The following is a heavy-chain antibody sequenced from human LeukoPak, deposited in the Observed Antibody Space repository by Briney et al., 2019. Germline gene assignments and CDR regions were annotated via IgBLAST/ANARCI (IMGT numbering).Heavy chain of an antibody. CDR2: INHSGST. V-gene: IGHV4-34*01. CDR3: VRHKDPGSYYYYYGMDV. Sequence: PSGTLSLTCAVYGGSFSGYYWSWIRQPPGKGLEWIGEINHSGSTNYNPSVETRVTISVDTSKNQFSLRLSSVTAADTAVYYCVRHKDPGSYYYYYGMDVWGQGTTVTVSS. CDR1: GGSFSGYY. J-gene: IGHJ6*02.